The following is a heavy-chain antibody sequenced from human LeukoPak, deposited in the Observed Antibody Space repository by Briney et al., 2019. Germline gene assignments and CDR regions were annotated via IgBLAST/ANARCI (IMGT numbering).Heavy chain of an antibody. D-gene: IGHD5-12*01. CDR2: ISYDGSNK. CDR3: ARDNSGYIGLRGYNWFDP. CDR1: GFTFSSYA. Sequence: PGGSLRLSCAASGFTFSSYAMHWVRQAPGKGLEWVAVISYDGSNKYYADSVKGRFTISRDNSKNTLYLQMNSLRAEDTAVYYCARDNSGYIGLRGYNWFDPWGQGTLVTVSS. V-gene: IGHV3-30*04. J-gene: IGHJ5*02.